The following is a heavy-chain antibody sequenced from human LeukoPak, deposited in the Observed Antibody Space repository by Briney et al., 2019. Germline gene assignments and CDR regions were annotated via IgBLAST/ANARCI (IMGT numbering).Heavy chain of an antibody. V-gene: IGHV3-23*01. J-gene: IGHJ4*02. D-gene: IGHD3-22*01. CDR2: ISGSGGST. CDR1: GFTFSGYA. CDR3: AKEPSLKGYSDSSVDS. Sequence: GGSLRLSCAASGFTFSGYAMSWVRQAPGKGLEWVSAISGSGGSTYYADSVKGRFTISRDNSKNTLYLQMDSLRAEDTAVYYCAKEPSLKGYSDSSVDSWGQGTLVTVSS.